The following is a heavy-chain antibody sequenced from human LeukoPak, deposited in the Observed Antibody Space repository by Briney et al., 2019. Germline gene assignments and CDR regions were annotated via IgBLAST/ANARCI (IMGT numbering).Heavy chain of an antibody. CDR1: GFTFSDAW. Sequence: GGSLRLSCAASGFTFSDAWMTWVRQTPGRGLEWVAVVWYDGSNKYYADSVKGRFTISRDNSKNTLYLQMNSLRAEDTAVYYCARGVDYYDSSGTIDYWGQGTLVTVSS. D-gene: IGHD3-22*01. V-gene: IGHV3-33*08. CDR3: ARGVDYYDSSGTIDY. CDR2: VWYDGSNK. J-gene: IGHJ4*02.